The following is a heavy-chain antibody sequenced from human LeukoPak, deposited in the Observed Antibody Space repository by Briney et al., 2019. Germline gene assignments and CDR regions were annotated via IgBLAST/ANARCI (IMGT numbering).Heavy chain of an antibody. D-gene: IGHD3-10*01. Sequence: PGGSLRLSCAASGFTFSSYGMHWVRQAPGKGLEWVANIKQDGSEKYYVDSVKGRFTISRDSAKNSLYLQMNSLRAEDTAVYYCARDGWATSDYWGQGTLVTVSS. J-gene: IGHJ4*02. CDR3: ARDGWATSDY. V-gene: IGHV3-7*01. CDR1: GFTFSSYG. CDR2: IKQDGSEK.